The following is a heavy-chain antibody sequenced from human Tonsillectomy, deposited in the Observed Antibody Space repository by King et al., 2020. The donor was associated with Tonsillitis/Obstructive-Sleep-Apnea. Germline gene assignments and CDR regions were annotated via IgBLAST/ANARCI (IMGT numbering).Heavy chain of an antibody. J-gene: IGHJ3*02. V-gene: IGHV3-30*04. CDR1: GFTFSSYA. D-gene: IGHD3-22*01. CDR2: ISNDGSNK. CDR3: AGEGIYDSSVYADAFDI. Sequence: QVQLVESGGGVVQPGRSLRLSCAASGFTFSSYAIHWVRQAPGKGLEWVAVISNDGSNKYYADSVKGRFTISRDNSKNTLDLQMNSLRAEDTAVYYCAGEGIYDSSVYADAFDIWGQGTMVTVSS.